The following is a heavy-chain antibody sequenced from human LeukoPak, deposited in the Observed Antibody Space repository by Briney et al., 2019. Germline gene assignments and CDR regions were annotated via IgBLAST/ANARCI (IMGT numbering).Heavy chain of an antibody. CDR1: GFTFSSYE. J-gene: IGHJ6*02. D-gene: IGHD3-3*01. CDR2: ISSSGSTI. V-gene: IGHV3-48*03. Sequence: PGGSLRLSCAASGFTFSSYEMNWVRQAPGKGLEWVPYISSSGSTIYYADSVKGRFTISRDNAKNSLYLQMNSLRAEDTAVYYCARDSYYDFWSGYPYYYYGMDVWGQGTTVTVSS. CDR3: ARDSYYDFWSGYPYYYYGMDV.